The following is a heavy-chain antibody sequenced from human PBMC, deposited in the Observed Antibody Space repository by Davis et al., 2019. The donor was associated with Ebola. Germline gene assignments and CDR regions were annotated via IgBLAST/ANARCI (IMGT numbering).Heavy chain of an antibody. D-gene: IGHD1-26*01. CDR1: GFTFGDYT. CDR3: AKAKCSGSALIGH. J-gene: IGHJ4*02. CDR2: INGDRGRI. Sequence: PGGSLRLSCATSGFTFGDYTMHWVRQAPGKGLEWVSFINGDRGRIDYADSVKGRFTISGDNSKTSLYLQMNSLTTEDTALYYCAKAKCSGSALIGHWGQGTLVTVSS. V-gene: IGHV3-43*02.